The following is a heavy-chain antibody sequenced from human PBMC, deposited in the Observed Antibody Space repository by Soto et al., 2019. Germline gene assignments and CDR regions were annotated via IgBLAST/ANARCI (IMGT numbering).Heavy chain of an antibody. V-gene: IGHV3-23*01. CDR3: AKSTGDTWTTHYFDY. Sequence: PGGSLRLSCAASGFTFSIYSMSWVRQAPGKGLEWVSGISATGGSKHYADSVRGRFAISRDNFKATLFLYMNSLRAEDTAVYYCAKSTGDTWTTHYFDYWGKRILVTVSS. CDR2: ISATGGSK. D-gene: IGHD4-4*01. J-gene: IGHJ4*02. CDR1: GFTFSIYS.